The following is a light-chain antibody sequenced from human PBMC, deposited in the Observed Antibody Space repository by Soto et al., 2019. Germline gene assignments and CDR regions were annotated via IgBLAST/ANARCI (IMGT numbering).Light chain of an antibody. Sequence: DIQMTQSPSSLSASVRDRVTITCRASQGISNYLAWYQQKPGKVPKLLIYAASTLQSGVPSRFSGSGSGTDLTLTISSLLPEDVATYYCQKYDSAPWTFGQGTKVEIK. V-gene: IGKV1-27*01. CDR1: QGISNY. CDR3: QKYDSAPWT. CDR2: AAS. J-gene: IGKJ1*01.